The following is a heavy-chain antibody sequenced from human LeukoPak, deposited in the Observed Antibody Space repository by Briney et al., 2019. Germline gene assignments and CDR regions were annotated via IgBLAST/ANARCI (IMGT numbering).Heavy chain of an antibody. J-gene: IGHJ4*02. Sequence: GGSLRLSCAASGFYFSDYYMTWIRQAPGKGLEWVSYISSSGTYTNYADSMKGRFTISRDNAKKSLYLQMNSLSAEDTAVYYCAKIAGTYSPDYWGQGTLVTVSS. CDR1: GFYFSDYY. CDR2: ISSSGTYT. V-gene: IGHV3-11*06. CDR3: AKIAGTYSPDY. D-gene: IGHD1-26*01.